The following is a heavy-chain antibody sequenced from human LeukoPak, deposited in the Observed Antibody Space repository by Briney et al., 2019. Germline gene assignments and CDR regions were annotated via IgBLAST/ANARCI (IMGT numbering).Heavy chain of an antibody. Sequence: PSETLSLTCTVSDGSISSGGYYWSWIRQHPGKGLEWMGYIHYSGSTYYNPSLKSRVTISLDTSKNQFSLKLSSVTAADTAVYYCARDQEDSGTDYWGQGTLVTVSS. D-gene: IGHD3-10*01. CDR1: DGSISSGGYY. J-gene: IGHJ4*02. CDR2: IHYSGST. V-gene: IGHV4-31*03. CDR3: ARDQEDSGTDY.